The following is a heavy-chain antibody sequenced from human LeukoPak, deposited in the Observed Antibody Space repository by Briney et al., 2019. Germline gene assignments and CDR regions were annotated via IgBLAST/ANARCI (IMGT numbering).Heavy chain of an antibody. CDR3: ARGGYGANDDAFDI. D-gene: IGHD4-23*01. CDR2: VSSSTNTI. CDR1: GXTFSSYS. V-gene: IGHV3-48*02. Sequence: GRSLRLSWAASGXTFSSYSMNWVRQAPGKGLELVSYVSSSTNTIYYADSVKGRFTISRDNAKNSLFLQMNSLRDEDTAVYYCARGGYGANDDAFDIWGQGTMVTVSS. J-gene: IGHJ3*02.